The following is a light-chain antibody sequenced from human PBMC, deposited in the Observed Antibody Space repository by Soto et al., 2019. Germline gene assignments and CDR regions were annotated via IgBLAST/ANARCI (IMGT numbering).Light chain of an antibody. CDR2: EGS. CDR3: CSYTSSTVI. Sequence: QSALTQPASVSGSPGQSITVSCTGTSSDVGGYSLVSWYHQNPGKAPKLVIYEGSKRPSGVSNRLSGSKSGNTASLTISGLQPEHEGDYNCCSYTSSTVIFGGGPKLTVL. CDR1: SSDVGGYSL. J-gene: IGLJ2*01. V-gene: IGLV2-23*01.